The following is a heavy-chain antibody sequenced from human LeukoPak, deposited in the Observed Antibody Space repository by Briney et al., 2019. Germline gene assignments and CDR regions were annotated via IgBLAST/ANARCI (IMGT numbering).Heavy chain of an antibody. CDR3: VRDLGPGRAFWFDP. CDR2: PYYRSRWYT. V-gene: IGHV6-1*01. D-gene: IGHD3-10*01. CDR1: GDSVSSISGG. J-gene: IGHJ5*02. Sequence: QTLSLTCAISGDSVSSISGGWNWIRQSPSRGLEWLGRPYYRSRWYTDYAIFVESRITINSDTSKNQYSLQLNSVTPEDTAVYYCVRDLGPGRAFWFDPWGHGTLVTVSS.